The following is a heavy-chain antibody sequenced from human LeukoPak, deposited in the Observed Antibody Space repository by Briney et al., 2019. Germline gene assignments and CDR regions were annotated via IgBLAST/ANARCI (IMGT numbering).Heavy chain of an antibody. CDR3: AKEWNNFKGASRPFDS. CDR2: ISGSGGST. J-gene: IGHJ4*02. Sequence: GGSLRLSCAASGFTFSSYAMSWVRQAPGKGLEWVSAISGSGGSTYYADSVKGRFTISRDNSKNTLYLQMNSLRAEDTAVYYCAKEWNNFKGASRPFDSWGQGTLVTVSS. D-gene: IGHD1-1*01. CDR1: GFTFSSYA. V-gene: IGHV3-23*01.